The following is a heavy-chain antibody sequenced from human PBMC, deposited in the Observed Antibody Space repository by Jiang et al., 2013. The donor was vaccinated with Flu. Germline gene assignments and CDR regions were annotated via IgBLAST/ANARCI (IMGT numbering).Heavy chain of an antibody. CDR3: ARAATKGAFDL. V-gene: IGHV3-7*03. CDR2: IREDGNEK. CDR1: KFIFNNYW. Sequence: QLVESGGGLVQPGGSLRLSCEASKFIFNNYWMSWVRQAPGKGLEWVANIREDGNEKYYVDSVKGRFTISRDNAQNSLYLQMNSLRADDTAVYYCARAATKGAFDLWGQGTMVTVSS. J-gene: IGHJ3*01.